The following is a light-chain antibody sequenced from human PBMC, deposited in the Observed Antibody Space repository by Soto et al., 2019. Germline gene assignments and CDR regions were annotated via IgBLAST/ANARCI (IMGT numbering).Light chain of an antibody. Sequence: QSVLTQPASVSGSPGQSITISCTGTSSDVGGYNYVSWYQQHPGKDPKLMIYDVSNRPSGVSNRFSGSKSGNTASLTISWLQAEDEADYYCSSYTSSTTRVFGTGTKVTVL. CDR1: SSDVGGYNY. J-gene: IGLJ1*01. V-gene: IGLV2-14*01. CDR3: SSYTSSTTRV. CDR2: DVS.